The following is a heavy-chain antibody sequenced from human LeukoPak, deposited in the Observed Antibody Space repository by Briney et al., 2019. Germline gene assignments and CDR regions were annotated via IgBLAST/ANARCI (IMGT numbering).Heavy chain of an antibody. Sequence: PGGSLRLSCAASGFNFSAHWMSWVRQAPGKGLEWVANINQDRSEKYYVDSVKGRFTISRDKDKNSLYLQMNSLRAEDTAVYYCASHNWGIYYYYYMDVWGKGTTVTVSS. CDR3: ASHNWGIYYYYYMDV. J-gene: IGHJ6*03. D-gene: IGHD1-1*01. V-gene: IGHV3-7*01. CDR1: GFNFSAHW. CDR2: INQDRSEK.